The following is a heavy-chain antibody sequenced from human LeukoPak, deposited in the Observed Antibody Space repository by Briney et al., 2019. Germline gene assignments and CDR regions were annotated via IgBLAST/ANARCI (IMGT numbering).Heavy chain of an antibody. CDR2: VKGDGSFT. CDR3: VRDGDDYNFDY. D-gene: IGHD5-24*01. J-gene: IGHJ4*02. Sequence: PGGSLRLSCAASGFTFRNYWMHWVRQAPGKELVWVSRVKGDGSFTDYADSVKGRFTISRDNAKNTLYLQMYSLRAEDTAAYYCVRDGDDYNFDYWGQGSLVTVSS. CDR1: GFTFRNYW. V-gene: IGHV3-74*01.